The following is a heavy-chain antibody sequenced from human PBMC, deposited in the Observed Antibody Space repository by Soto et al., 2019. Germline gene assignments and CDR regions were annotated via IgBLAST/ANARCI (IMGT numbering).Heavy chain of an antibody. D-gene: IGHD1-7*01. CDR1: GGSISSSSYY. CDR2: IYYSGSA. CDR3: ARLVGLLDPYFYY. V-gene: IGHV4-39*01. Sequence: PSETLSLTCTVSGGSISSSSYYWGWIRQPPGKGLEWIGSIYYSGSAYYNPSLKSRITISVDTSKNQFSLKLSSVTAVDTAVYYCARLVGLLDPYFYYWGQGTLVTVSS. J-gene: IGHJ4*02.